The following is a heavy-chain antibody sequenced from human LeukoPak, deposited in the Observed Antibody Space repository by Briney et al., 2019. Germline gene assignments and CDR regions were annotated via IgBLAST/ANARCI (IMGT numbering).Heavy chain of an antibody. D-gene: IGHD6-19*01. CDR2: ISSSSSYI. V-gene: IGHV3-21*01. J-gene: IGHJ4*02. CDR1: GFTFGSYT. Sequence: SGGSLRLSCAASGFTFGSYTMNWVRQAPGKGLEWVSSISSSSSYIYYADSMKGRFTISRDNAKNSLYLQLNSLTAEDTAVYYCAREPYSSAWLFDYWGQGTLVTVSS. CDR3: AREPYSSAWLFDY.